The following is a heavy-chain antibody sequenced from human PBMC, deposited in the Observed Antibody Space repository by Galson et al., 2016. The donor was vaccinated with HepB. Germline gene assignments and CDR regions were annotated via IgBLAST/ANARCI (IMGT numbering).Heavy chain of an antibody. J-gene: IGHJ4*02. V-gene: IGHV3-48*02. CDR1: GFTFSSYS. CDR2: ISSTSYSI. Sequence: SLRLSCAASGFTFSSYSINWVRQAPGRGLEWISYISSTSYSIYYAGSVKGRFTISRDNVKTSVYLQMTSLRDEDTAVYYCAREHDSWGQGTLVVVSS. CDR3: AREHDS.